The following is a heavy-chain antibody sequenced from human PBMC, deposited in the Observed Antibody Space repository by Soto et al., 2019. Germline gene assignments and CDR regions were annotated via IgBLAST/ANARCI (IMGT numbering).Heavy chain of an antibody. D-gene: IGHD3-10*01. V-gene: IGHV1-2*02. CDR1: GYTFTGHY. Sequence: ASVKVSCKASGYTFTGHYIHWVRQAPGQGPEWMGEIGPASGDTRYAQKFQGRVTMTRDTSITTVHMELNNLSPDDTAVYYCGRGRSGQLVVFYWGQGTPVTVSS. J-gene: IGHJ4*02. CDR3: GRGRSGQLVVFY. CDR2: IGPASGDT.